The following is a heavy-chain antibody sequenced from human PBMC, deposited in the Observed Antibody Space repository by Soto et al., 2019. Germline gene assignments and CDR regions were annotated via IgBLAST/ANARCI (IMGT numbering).Heavy chain of an antibody. CDR2: IYYSGST. CDR3: ARARYCSSTSCRTFPYYYDSSGYYFDY. J-gene: IGHJ4*02. Sequence: SETLSLTCTVSGGSISSGDYYWSWIRQPPGKGLEWIGYIYYSGSTYYNPSLKSRVTISVDTSKNQFSLKLSSVTAADTAVYYCARARYCSSTSCRTFPYYYDSSGYYFDYWGQGTLVTVSS. CDR1: GGSISSGDYY. V-gene: IGHV4-30-4*01. D-gene: IGHD3-22*01.